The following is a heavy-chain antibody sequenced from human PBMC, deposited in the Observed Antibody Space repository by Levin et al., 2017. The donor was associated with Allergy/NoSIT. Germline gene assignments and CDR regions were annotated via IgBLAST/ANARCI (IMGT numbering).Heavy chain of an antibody. Sequence: PSETLSLTCDVYGGSFSVFYWSWIRQPPGKGLEWIGEISHSGTTNYNPSLKSRVTISVDTSKNQFSLKMNSVTAADTAIYYCAGRLMGVYRYFDGWGQGTLVTVSS. V-gene: IGHV4-34*01. CDR3: AGRLMGVYRYFDG. D-gene: IGHD3-10*01. CDR1: GGSFSVFY. CDR2: ISHSGTT. J-gene: IGHJ4*02.